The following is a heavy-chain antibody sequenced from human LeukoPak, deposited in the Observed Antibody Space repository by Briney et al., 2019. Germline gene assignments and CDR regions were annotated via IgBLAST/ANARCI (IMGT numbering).Heavy chain of an antibody. Sequence: SETLSLTCTVSGGSISTHFWSWVRQTAGQGLEWIGRVYPDGGPNYSPSLESRVTMSRDTSKNQFSLSLSSVTAADTAVYYCTRGLHTSLPFHWGQGIRVTVSA. CDR3: TRGLHTSLPFH. CDR1: GGSISTHF. J-gene: IGHJ4*02. V-gene: IGHV4-4*07. CDR2: VYPDGGP. D-gene: IGHD2/OR15-2a*01.